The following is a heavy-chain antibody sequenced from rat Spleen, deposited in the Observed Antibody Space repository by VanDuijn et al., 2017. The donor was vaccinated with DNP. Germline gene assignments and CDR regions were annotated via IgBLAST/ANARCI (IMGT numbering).Heavy chain of an antibody. V-gene: IGHV3-3*01. CDR1: GYSITSSYR. CDR2: INSAGST. J-gene: IGHJ1*01. CDR3: ARTGTTALDWYFDF. Sequence: EVQLQESGPGLVKPSQSLSLTCSVTGYSITSSYRWNWIRKFPGNKLEWMGYINSAGSTNYNPSLKSRISITRDTSKNQFFLQVNSVTTEDTATYYCARTGTTALDWYFDFWGPGTMVTVSS. D-gene: IGHD1-11*01.